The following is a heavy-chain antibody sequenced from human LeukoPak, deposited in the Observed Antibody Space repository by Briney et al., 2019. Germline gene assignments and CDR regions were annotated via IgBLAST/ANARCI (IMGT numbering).Heavy chain of an antibody. CDR3: ARTGEEVVPATVPKGGYYYMDV. J-gene: IGHJ6*03. Sequence: GASVKVSSKASGGTFSSYVISWVRQAPGQGLEWMGGIIPIFGTANYAQNFQGRVTITADESTSTAYMELSSLKAEDTAVYYCARTGEEVVPATVPKGGYYYMDVWGKGTTVTISS. CDR2: IIPIFGTA. D-gene: IGHD2-15*01. CDR1: GGTFSSYV. V-gene: IGHV1-69*13.